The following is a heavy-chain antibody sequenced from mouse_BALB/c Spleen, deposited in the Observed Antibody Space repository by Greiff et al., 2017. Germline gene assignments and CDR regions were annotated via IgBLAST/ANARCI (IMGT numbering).Heavy chain of an antibody. J-gene: IGHJ4*01. V-gene: IGHV1-54*01. CDR2: INPGSGGT. CDR3: ARSGIYYDYDGGVDY. CDR1: GYAFTNYL. Sequence: QVQLKESGAELVRPGTSVKVSCKASGYAFTNYLIEWVKQRPGQGLEWIGVINPGSGGTNYNEKFKGKATLTADKSSSTAYMQLSSLTSDDSAVYFCARSGIYYDYDGGVDYWGQGTSVTVSS. D-gene: IGHD2-4*01.